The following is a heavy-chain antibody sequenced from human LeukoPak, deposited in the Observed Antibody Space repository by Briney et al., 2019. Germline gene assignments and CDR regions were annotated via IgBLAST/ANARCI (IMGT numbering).Heavy chain of an antibody. J-gene: IGHJ4*02. CDR3: ATGKYSGYYDY. Sequence: SETLSLTCTVSGGSIGTSTYYGGWVRQPPGKGLEWIGSMYYGGTTYYNPSLKTRVTLSVETSKNQFSLRLSSVTAADSAVYFCATGKYSGYYDYWGQGTLVTVSS. CDR2: MYYGGTT. CDR1: GGSIGTSTYY. D-gene: IGHD5-12*01. V-gene: IGHV4-39*01.